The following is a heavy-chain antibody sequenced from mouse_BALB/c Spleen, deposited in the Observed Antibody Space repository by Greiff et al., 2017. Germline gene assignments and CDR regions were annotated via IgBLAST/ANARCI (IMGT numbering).Heavy chain of an antibody. CDR1: GFTFSSYA. CDR3: ARVYDYDGWFAD. D-gene: IGHD2-4*01. CDR2: ISSGGST. J-gene: IGHJ3*01. Sequence: EVKLQESGGGLVKPGGSLKLSCAASGFTFSSYAMSWVRQTPEKRLEWVASISSGGSTYYPDSVKGRFTISRDNARNILYLQMSSLRSEDTAMYYCARVYDYDGWFADWGQGTLVTVAA. V-gene: IGHV5-6-5*01.